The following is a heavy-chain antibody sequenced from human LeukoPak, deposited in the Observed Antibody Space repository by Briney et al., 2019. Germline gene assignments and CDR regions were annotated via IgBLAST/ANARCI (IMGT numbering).Heavy chain of an antibody. Sequence: ASVKVPCKASGYTFTTYFIHWVRQAPGRGLEWMGVINPSGGSTSYAQNFQGRLTMTRDTSTSTVYMELSSLRSEDTALYYCARPNYYGSESYSFDYWGQGTLVTVSS. CDR3: ARPNYYGSESYSFDY. CDR2: INPSGGST. V-gene: IGHV1-46*01. D-gene: IGHD3-10*01. J-gene: IGHJ4*02. CDR1: GYTFTTYF.